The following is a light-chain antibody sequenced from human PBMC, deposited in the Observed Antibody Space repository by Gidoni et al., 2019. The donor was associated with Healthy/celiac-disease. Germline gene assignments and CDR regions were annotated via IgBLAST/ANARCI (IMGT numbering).Light chain of an antibody. CDR1: QSISSY. CDR2: SAS. J-gene: IGKJ1*01. CDR3: QQSYSTPRT. V-gene: IGKV1-39*01. Sequence: DIQMTQSPSSLSASVGDRVTITCRESQSISSYLNWYQQKPGKAPKLLIYSASSLQSGVPSRFSGSGSGTDFTLTISSLPPEAFATYYCQQSYSTPRTFGQGTKVEIK.